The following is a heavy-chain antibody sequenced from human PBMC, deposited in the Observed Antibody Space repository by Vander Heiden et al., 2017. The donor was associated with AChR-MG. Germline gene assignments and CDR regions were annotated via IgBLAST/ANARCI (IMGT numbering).Heavy chain of an antibody. CDR2: IYYSGST. D-gene: IGHD1-26*01. Sequence: QLQLPESGPGLVTPSATPSLHCTVTGGSIRRSSYYWGWIRQPPGKGLEWIGSIYYSGSTYYNPSLKSRVTISVDTSKNQFSLKLSSVTAADTAVYYCARPGATRVNWYFDLWGRGTLVTVSS. CDR3: ARPGATRVNWYFDL. CDR1: GGSIRRSSYY. V-gene: IGHV4-39*01. J-gene: IGHJ2*01.